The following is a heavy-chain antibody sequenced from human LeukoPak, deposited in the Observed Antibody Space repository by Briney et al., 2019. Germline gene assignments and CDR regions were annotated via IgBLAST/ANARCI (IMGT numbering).Heavy chain of an antibody. J-gene: IGHJ4*02. V-gene: IGHV3-11*04. CDR1: GFTFSDYY. CDR2: ISSSGSML. D-gene: IGHD1-26*01. Sequence: GGSLRLSCAVSGFTFSDYYMSWVRQAPGKGLEWVSYISSSGSMLHYADSVEGRFTISRDNAKNSLHLQMSSLRAEDTAVYYCAKVPYSGSSYFDYWGQGTLVTVSS. CDR3: AKVPYSGSSYFDY.